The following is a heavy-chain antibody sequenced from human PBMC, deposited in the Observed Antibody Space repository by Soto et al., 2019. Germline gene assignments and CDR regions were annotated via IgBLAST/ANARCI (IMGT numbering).Heavy chain of an antibody. J-gene: IGHJ4*02. Sequence: GESLKISCRGSGYSFNTNWIGWVRQMPGKGLEWMGIIYPSDSETRYSPSFQGQVTFSADKSISTAYLHWSSLKASDTAIYYCATLTYSSGGAGSWGQGTLVTVSS. CDR2: IYPSDSET. CDR3: ATLTYSSGGAGS. D-gene: IGHD3-22*01. CDR1: GYSFNTNW. V-gene: IGHV5-51*01.